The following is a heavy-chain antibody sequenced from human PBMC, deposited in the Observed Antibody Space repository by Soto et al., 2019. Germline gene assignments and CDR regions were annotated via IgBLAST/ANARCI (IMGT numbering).Heavy chain of an antibody. CDR2: IKSKTDGGTT. CDR1: GFTFSNAW. V-gene: IGHV3-15*07. J-gene: IGHJ6*02. Sequence: SGGSLRLSCAASGFTFSNAWMNWVRQAPGKGLEWVGRIKSKTDGGTTDYAAPVKGRFTISRDDSKNTLYLQMNSLKTEDTAVYYCTTETGGNYYYGMDAWGQGTTVTVSS. CDR3: TTETGGNYYYGMDA. D-gene: IGHD2-15*01.